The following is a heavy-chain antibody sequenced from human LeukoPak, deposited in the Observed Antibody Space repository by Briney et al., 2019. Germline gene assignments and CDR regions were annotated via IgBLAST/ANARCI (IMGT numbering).Heavy chain of an antibody. Sequence: GRSLRLSCAASGFTFDVSAMNWVRQAPGKGLERVSASGNARDTYYADSVKGRFTISRDNSKKMLFLQMTSLRAEDTAVYYCAKKTPGNYPYDYWGQGTLVTVSP. J-gene: IGHJ4*02. CDR2: SGNARDT. CDR3: AKKTPGNYPYDY. CDR1: GFTFDVSA. V-gene: IGHV3-23*01. D-gene: IGHD3-22*01.